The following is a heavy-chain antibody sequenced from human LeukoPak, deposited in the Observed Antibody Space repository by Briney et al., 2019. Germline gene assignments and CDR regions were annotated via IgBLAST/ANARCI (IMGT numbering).Heavy chain of an antibody. Sequence: GGSLRLSCAASGFTFSSYWMSWVRQAPGKGLEWVANIKQDGSEKYYVDSVKGRFTISRDNAKNSLYLQMNSLRAEDAAVYYCARDSDSSGWYSPVDYWGQGTLVTVSS. J-gene: IGHJ4*02. CDR2: IKQDGSEK. CDR3: ARDSDSSGWYSPVDY. V-gene: IGHV3-7*01. CDR1: GFTFSSYW. D-gene: IGHD6-19*01.